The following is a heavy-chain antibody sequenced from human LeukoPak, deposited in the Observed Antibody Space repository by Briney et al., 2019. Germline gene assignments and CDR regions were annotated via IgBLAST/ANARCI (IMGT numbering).Heavy chain of an antibody. D-gene: IGHD1-26*01. J-gene: IGHJ6*02. V-gene: IGHV3-23*01. CDR2: ISGSGGHT. CDR1: GFTFSSYA. CDR3: AKAQGYSATSGYYYGMDV. Sequence: GGSLRLSCAASGFTFSSYAMSWVRQAPEKGLEWVSTISGSGGHTDHADSVKGRFTVSRDNSKNTLYLQMNSLRVEDTAVYYCAKAQGYSATSGYYYGMDVCGQGTTVTVSS.